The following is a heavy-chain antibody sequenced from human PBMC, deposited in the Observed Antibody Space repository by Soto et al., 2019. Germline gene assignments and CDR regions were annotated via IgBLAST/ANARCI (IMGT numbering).Heavy chain of an antibody. CDR1: GGSISSYY. J-gene: IGHJ5*02. V-gene: IGHV4-59*08. Sequence: PSETLSLTCTVSGGSISSYYWSWIRQPPGKGLEWIGYIYYSGSTNYNPSLKSRVTISVDTSKNHFSLKLSSVTAADTAVYYCARNRGITMVRGVTCWFDPWGQGTLVTVSS. D-gene: IGHD3-10*01. CDR2: IYYSGST. CDR3: ARNRGITMVRGVTCWFDP.